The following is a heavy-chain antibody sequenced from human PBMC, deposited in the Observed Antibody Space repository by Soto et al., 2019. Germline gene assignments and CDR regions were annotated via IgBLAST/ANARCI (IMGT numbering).Heavy chain of an antibody. D-gene: IGHD2-2*01. CDR2: IGGGGRST. CDR1: GFTFNSYA. V-gene: IGHV3-23*01. J-gene: IGHJ4*02. CDR3: AKDASCSSSSCYFDY. Sequence: GGSLRLSCAASGFTFNSYAMSWVRQAPGKGLEWVSGIGGGGRSTYYADSVKGRFTISRDNSKNALYLQMNILRAEDTALYYCAKDASCSSSSCYFDYWGQGTLVTV.